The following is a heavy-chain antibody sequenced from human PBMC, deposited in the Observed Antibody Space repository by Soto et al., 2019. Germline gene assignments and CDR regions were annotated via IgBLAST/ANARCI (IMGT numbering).Heavy chain of an antibody. D-gene: IGHD3-3*01. J-gene: IGHJ5*02. Sequence: APEKVSCKASGGKFSSYAISWVRQAPGKGLEWMGGNIAMFGTANYAQKFQGRVTMTADESTSTAYMELRRLRAEGRGVYERGRAGITIFAGPNCFDPWRRGTLVTVSS. CDR2: NIAMFGTA. CDR3: GRAGITIFAGPNCFDP. V-gene: IGHV1-69*13. CDR1: GGKFSSYA.